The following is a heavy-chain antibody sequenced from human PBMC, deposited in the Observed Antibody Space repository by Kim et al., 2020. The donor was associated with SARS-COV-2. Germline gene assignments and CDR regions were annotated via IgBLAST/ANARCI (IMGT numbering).Heavy chain of an antibody. CDR3: ARDEPLHYGSGSYYLFDP. V-gene: IGHV4-4*07. J-gene: IGHJ5*02. CDR2: IYTSGST. CDR1: GGSISSYY. D-gene: IGHD3-10*01. Sequence: SETLSLTCTVSGGSISSYYWSWIRQPAGKGLEWIGRIYTSGSTNYNPSLKSRVTMSVDTSKNQFSLKLSSVTAADTAVYYCARDEPLHYGSGSYYLFDPWGQGTLVTVSS.